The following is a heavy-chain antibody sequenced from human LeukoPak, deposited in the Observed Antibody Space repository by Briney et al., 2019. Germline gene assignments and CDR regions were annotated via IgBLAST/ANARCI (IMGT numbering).Heavy chain of an antibody. J-gene: IGHJ3*02. CDR1: GGSISSSDSW. V-gene: IGHV4-4*02. CDR2: MYHSGTT. Sequence: PSETLSLTCTVSGGSISSSDSWWSWVRQPPGKGLEWIAYMYHSGTTYNNPSLKSRVTVSVDRSKNQFSLKLSSVTAADTAVYYCARANLGALAFDIWGQGTMVTVSS. CDR3: ARANLGALAFDI.